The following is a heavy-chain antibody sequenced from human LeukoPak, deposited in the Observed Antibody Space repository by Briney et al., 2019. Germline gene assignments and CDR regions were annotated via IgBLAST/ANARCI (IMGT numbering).Heavy chain of an antibody. J-gene: IGHJ4*02. V-gene: IGHV1-69*05. CDR1: GGTFSSYA. D-gene: IGHD6-19*01. CDR3: ASQSIAVAVLFDY. Sequence: SVKVSCKASGGTFSSYAISWVRQAPGQGLEWMGGIIPIFGTANYAQKFQGRVTITTDESTSTAYMELSSLRSEDTAVYYCASQSIAVAVLFDYWGQGTLVAVSS. CDR2: IIPIFGTA.